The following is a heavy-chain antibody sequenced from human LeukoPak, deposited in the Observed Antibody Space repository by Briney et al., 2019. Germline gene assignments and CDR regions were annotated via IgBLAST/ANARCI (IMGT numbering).Heavy chain of an antibody. V-gene: IGHV3-30*01. J-gene: IGHJ4*02. CDR3: ARISMATFDY. Sequence: GGSLRLSCAASGFTFSSYAMHWVRQAPGKRLKRVAGISYDGSNKYYADSVKGRFTISRDNSKNTLYLQMNSLRAEDTAVYYCARISMATFDYWGQGTLVTVSS. D-gene: IGHD5-24*01. CDR2: ISYDGSNK. CDR1: GFTFSSYA.